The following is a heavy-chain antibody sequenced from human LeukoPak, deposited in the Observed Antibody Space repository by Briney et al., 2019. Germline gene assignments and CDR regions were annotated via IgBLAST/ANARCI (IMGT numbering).Heavy chain of an antibody. CDR2: INPNSGGT. CDR1: GYTFTGYY. CDR3: ARRGNYGDYGPFDY. J-gene: IGHJ4*02. D-gene: IGHD4-17*01. Sequence: GASVKVSCKASGYTFTGYYMHWVRQAPGQGLEWMGWINPNSGGTNYAQKFQGRVTMTRDTSISTAYMELSRLRSDDTAVYYCARRGNYGDYGPFDYWGQGTLVTVSS. V-gene: IGHV1-2*02.